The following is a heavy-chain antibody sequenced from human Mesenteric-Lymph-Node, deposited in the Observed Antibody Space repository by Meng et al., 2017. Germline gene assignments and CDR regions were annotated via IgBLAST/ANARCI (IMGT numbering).Heavy chain of an antibody. J-gene: IGHJ3*02. D-gene: IGHD3-16*02. V-gene: IGHV3-21*01. CDR1: GFTFTSYT. CDR3: ARGKGIMITFGGVIVIPADAFDI. CDR2: ISSSGSYI. Sequence: GESLKISCAASGFTFTSYTLNWVRQAPGKGLEWVASISSSGSYIHYADSVEGRFAISRDNAKNSVYLQMNSLRAEDTAVYYCARGKGIMITFGGVIVIPADAFDIWGQGTMVTVSS.